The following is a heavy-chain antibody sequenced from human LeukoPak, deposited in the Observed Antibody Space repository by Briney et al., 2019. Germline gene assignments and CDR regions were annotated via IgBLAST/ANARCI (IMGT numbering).Heavy chain of an antibody. CDR3: AKDGQKYSGSYPGFDY. Sequence: GGSLRLSCAASGFTFDDYAMHWVRQAPGKGLEWVSGISWNSGSIGYADSVKGRFTISRDNTKNSLYLQMNSLRAEDTALYYCAKDGQKYSGSYPGFDYWGQGTLVTVSS. CDR1: GFTFDDYA. V-gene: IGHV3-9*01. D-gene: IGHD1-26*01. J-gene: IGHJ4*02. CDR2: ISWNSGSI.